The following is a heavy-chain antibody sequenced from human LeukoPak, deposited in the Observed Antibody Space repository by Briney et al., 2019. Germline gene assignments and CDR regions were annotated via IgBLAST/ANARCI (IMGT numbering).Heavy chain of an antibody. V-gene: IGHV1-18*01. D-gene: IGHD3-22*01. J-gene: IGHJ4*02. Sequence: ASVKVSCKASGYTFTSYGISWVRQAPGQGLEWMGWISAYNGNTNYAQKLQGRVTMTTDTSTSTAYMELRSLRSDDTAMYYCARQYYDSSGYIPYFDYWGQGTLVTVSS. CDR2: ISAYNGNT. CDR3: ARQYYDSSGYIPYFDY. CDR1: GYTFTSYG.